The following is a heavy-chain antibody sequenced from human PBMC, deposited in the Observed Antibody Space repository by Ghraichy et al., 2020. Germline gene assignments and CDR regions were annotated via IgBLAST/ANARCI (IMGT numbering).Heavy chain of an antibody. V-gene: IGHV3-21*01. D-gene: IGHD6-19*01. CDR3: ARDFSGAVAAHFDY. CDR1: GFTFSSYS. J-gene: IGHJ4*02. Sequence: GESPNISCAASGFTFSSYSMNWVRQAPGKGLEWVSSISSSSSYIYYADSVKGRFTISRDNAKNSLYLQMNSLRAEDTAVYYCARDFSGAVAAHFDYWGQGTLVTVSS. CDR2: ISSSSSYI.